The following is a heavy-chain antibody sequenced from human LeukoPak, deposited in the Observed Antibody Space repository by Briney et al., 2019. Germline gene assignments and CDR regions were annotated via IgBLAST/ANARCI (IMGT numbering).Heavy chain of an antibody. CDR2: ISYDGSNK. Sequence: PGGSLRLSCAASGFTFSAYAMHWVRQAPGKGLEGVAVISYDGSNKYYADSVKGRFTISRDNSKNTLYLQMNSLRAEDTAVYYCARDQVAAAGPKGMDVWGQGTTVTVSS. CDR3: ARDQVAAAGPKGMDV. D-gene: IGHD6-13*01. V-gene: IGHV3-30*04. J-gene: IGHJ6*02. CDR1: GFTFSAYA.